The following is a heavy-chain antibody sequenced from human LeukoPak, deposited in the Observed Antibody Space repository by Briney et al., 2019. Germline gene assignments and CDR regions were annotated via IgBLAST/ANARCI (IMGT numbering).Heavy chain of an antibody. V-gene: IGHV3-53*01. CDR2: IYSDGST. Sequence: GESLRLSCAVSGFTVRTDYMTWVRQAPGKGLEWVSIIYSDGSTYYADSVRGRFSICRDNSKNTVYLQMNSLTAEDTAVYYCTRSVSGSYPIVHWGQGTLVTVSS. J-gene: IGHJ4*02. CDR1: GFTVRTDY. D-gene: IGHD1-26*01. CDR3: TRSVSGSYPIVH.